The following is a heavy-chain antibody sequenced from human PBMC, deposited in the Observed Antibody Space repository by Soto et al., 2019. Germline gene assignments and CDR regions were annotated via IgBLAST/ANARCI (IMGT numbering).Heavy chain of an antibody. CDR2: IYYSGNT. V-gene: IGHV4-39*01. Sequence: QLQLQESGPGLVKPSETLSLTCTVSGGSISSSSYYWGLIRQPPGKGLEWIGSIYYSGNTYYNPSLKSRVTITVETSKNHFSLKRSSVTAADTAVYYCARTLGIAVAGTRGLDYWGQGTLVTVSS. CDR1: GGSISSSSYY. CDR3: ARTLGIAVAGTRGLDY. D-gene: IGHD6-19*01. J-gene: IGHJ4*02.